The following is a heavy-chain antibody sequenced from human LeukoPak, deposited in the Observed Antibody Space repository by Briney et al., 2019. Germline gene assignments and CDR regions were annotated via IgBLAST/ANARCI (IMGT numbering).Heavy chain of an antibody. J-gene: IGHJ3*01. Sequence: PSETLSLTCTVSGGSISSSSYYWGWIRQPPGKGLEWIGSIYYSGSTYYNPSLKSRVTTSVDTSKNQFSLKLSSVTAADTAVYYCAKSTYYYDTFVNAFDFWGQGTVVTVSS. CDR1: GGSISSSSYY. CDR2: IYYSGST. V-gene: IGHV4-39*07. D-gene: IGHD3-22*01. CDR3: AKSTYYYDTFVNAFDF.